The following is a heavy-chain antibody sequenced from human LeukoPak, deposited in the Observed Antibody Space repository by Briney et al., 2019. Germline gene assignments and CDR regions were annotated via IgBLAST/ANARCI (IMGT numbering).Heavy chain of an antibody. D-gene: IGHD3-22*01. CDR3: ARGPYSYDSSGAFDI. CDR2: ISSSGST. Sequence: SETLSLTCTVSGDSISSGDYYWSWIRQPAGKGLEWIGRISSSGSTNYNPSLKSRVTISVDTSKNQFSLKLSSVTAADTAVYFCARGPYSYDSSGAFDIWGQGTMVTVPS. CDR1: GDSISSGDYY. V-gene: IGHV4-61*02. J-gene: IGHJ3*02.